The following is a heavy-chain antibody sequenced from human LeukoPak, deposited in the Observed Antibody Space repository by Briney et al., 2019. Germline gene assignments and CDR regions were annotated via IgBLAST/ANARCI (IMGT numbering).Heavy chain of an antibody. Sequence: PGTSLRLSCAASGFTFSSYGMHWVRQAPGKGLEWVAVISYDGSNKYYADSVKGRFTISRDNSKNTLYLQMNSLRAEDTAVYYCAKDRGSGWSEIDYWGRGTLVTVSS. CDR1: GFTFSSYG. D-gene: IGHD6-19*01. V-gene: IGHV3-30*18. CDR2: ISYDGSNK. J-gene: IGHJ4*02. CDR3: AKDRGSGWSEIDY.